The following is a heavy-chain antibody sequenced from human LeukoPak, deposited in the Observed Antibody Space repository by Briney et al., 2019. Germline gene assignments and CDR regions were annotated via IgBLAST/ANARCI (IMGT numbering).Heavy chain of an antibody. CDR2: IKSDGSSS. D-gene: IGHD4-23*01. V-gene: IGHV3-74*01. J-gene: IGHJ4*02. Sequence: GGSLRLSCAASGFTFSSYFWMHWVRQAPGKGVVWVSRIKSDGSSSTYADSVKGRFTISRDNAKNSLYLQMNTLRAEDTAVYYCVRDLDLGGYSSFEYWGQGTLVTVSS. CDR3: VRDLDLGGYSSFEY. CDR1: GFTFSSYFW.